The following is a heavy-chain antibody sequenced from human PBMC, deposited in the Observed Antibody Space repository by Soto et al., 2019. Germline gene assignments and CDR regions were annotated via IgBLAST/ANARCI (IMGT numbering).Heavy chain of an antibody. CDR2: IIPIFGTA. D-gene: IGHD3-22*01. CDR3: ARDDSSGYDLDY. Sequence: ASVKVSCKASGGTFSSYAISWVRQAPGQGLEWMGGIIPIFGTANYAQKFQGRVTITADKSTSTAYMELSSLRSEDTAVYYCARDDSSGYDLDYWGQGTLVTVSS. V-gene: IGHV1-69*06. J-gene: IGHJ4*02. CDR1: GGTFSSYA.